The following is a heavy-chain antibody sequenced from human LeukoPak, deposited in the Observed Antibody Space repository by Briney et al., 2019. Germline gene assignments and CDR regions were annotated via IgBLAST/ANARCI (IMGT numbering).Heavy chain of an antibody. V-gene: IGHV4-4*07. J-gene: IGHJ6*03. Sequence: PSETLSLTCTVSGVSISSYYWSWIRQPAGKGLEWIGRIYTSGSTNYNPSLKSRVTMSVDTSKNQFSLKLSSVTAADTAVYYCAREDIVVVPAAIPGMDVWGKGTTVTVSS. CDR3: AREDIVVVPAAIPGMDV. CDR1: GVSISSYY. CDR2: IYTSGST. D-gene: IGHD2-2*01.